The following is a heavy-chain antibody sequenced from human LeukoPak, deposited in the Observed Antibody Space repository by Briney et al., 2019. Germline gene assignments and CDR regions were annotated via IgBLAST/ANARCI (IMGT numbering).Heavy chain of an antibody. CDR2: ISGSGGST. Sequence: GGSLRLSCAASGFTFSSYAMSWVRQAPGKGLEWVSVISGSGGSTYYADSVKGRFTISRDNSKNTLYLQMNSLRSEDTAVYYCAKVYSSSWYPDAFDIWGQGTMVTVSS. V-gene: IGHV3-23*01. CDR1: GFTFSSYA. CDR3: AKVYSSSWYPDAFDI. J-gene: IGHJ3*02. D-gene: IGHD6-13*01.